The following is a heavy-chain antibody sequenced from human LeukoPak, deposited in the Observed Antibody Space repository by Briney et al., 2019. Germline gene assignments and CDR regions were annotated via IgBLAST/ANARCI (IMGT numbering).Heavy chain of an antibody. J-gene: IGHJ4*02. D-gene: IGHD3-22*01. CDR2: IKQDGSEK. V-gene: IGHV3-7*03. Sequence: GGSLRLSCAASGFTFSSYWMSWVRQAPGKGLEWVANIKQDGSEKYYVDSVKGRFTISRDNAKNSLYLQMNSLRAEDTAVYYCASNYDSSSFSHFDYWGQGTLVTVSS. CDR1: GFTFSSYW. CDR3: ASNYDSSSFSHFDY.